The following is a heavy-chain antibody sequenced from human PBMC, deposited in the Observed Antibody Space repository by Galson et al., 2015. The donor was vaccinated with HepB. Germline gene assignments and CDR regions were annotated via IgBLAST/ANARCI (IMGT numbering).Heavy chain of an antibody. V-gene: IGHV3-30*18. J-gene: IGHJ4*02. Sequence: SLRLSCAASGFTFSSYGMHWIRQAPGKGLEWVAVISYDGSNKYYADSVKGRFTISRDNSKNTLYLQMNSLRAEDTAVYYCAKDSRDCSSTSSCTFDYWGQGTLVTVSS. CDR1: GFTFSSYG. CDR2: ISYDGSNK. CDR3: AKDSRDCSSTSSCTFDY. D-gene: IGHD2-2*02.